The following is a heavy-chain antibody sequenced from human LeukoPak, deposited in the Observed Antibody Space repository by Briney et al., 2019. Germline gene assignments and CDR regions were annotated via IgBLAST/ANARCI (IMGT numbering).Heavy chain of an antibody. V-gene: IGHV4-39*01. J-gene: IGHJ4*02. CDR3: ARRSPYYDILTGYANGYFDC. Sequence: SETLSLTCPVSGGSISSSSYYWGWIRQPPGKGLEWIGSIYYSGSTYYNQSLKSRVTISVDTSKNQFSLKLSSVTAADTAVYYCARRSPYYDILTGYANGYFDCWGQGTLVTVSS. CDR1: GGSISSSSYY. CDR2: IYYSGST. D-gene: IGHD3-9*01.